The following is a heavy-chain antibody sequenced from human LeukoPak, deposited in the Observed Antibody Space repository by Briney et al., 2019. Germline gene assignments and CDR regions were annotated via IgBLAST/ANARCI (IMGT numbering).Heavy chain of an antibody. J-gene: IGHJ4*02. Sequence: SETLSLTCTVSGGSISSSSYYWGWIRQPPGKGLEWIGSIYYSGSTYYNPSLKSRVTISVDTSKNQFSLKLSSVTAADTAVYYCARADSSGEIPKFDYWGQGTLVTVSS. CDR3: ARADSSGEIPKFDY. D-gene: IGHD6-25*01. CDR1: GGSISSSSYY. CDR2: IYYSGST. V-gene: IGHV4-39*07.